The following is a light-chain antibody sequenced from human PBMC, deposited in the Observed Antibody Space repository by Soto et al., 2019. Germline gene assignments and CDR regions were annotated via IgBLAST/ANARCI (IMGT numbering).Light chain of an antibody. CDR2: STS. CDR3: QQTYNLPPT. Sequence: DIQLTQSPSSLSASVGDRVSITCRTSQTISNYLNWYHHRPGQAPKLLIYSTSNLQGGVPSRFSGGGAGTEFTLTISSLQPEDFGSYSCQQTYNLPPTFGGGPRVQIK. V-gene: IGKV1-39*01. J-gene: IGKJ4*01. CDR1: QTISNY.